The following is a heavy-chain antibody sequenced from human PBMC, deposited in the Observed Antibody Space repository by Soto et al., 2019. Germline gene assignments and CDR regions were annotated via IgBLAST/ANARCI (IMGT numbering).Heavy chain of an antibody. D-gene: IGHD4-17*01. CDR2: INHSGST. Sequence: PSETLSLTCAVYGGSFSGYYWSWIRQPPGKGLEWIGEINHSGSTNYNPSLKSRVTISVDTSKNQFSLKLSSVTAADTAVYYCAGYLYGGNSFDYWGQGTLVTVSS. V-gene: IGHV4-34*01. J-gene: IGHJ4*02. CDR1: GGSFSGYY. CDR3: AGYLYGGNSFDY.